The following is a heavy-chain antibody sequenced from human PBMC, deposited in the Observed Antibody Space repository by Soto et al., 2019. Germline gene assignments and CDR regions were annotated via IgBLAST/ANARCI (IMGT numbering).Heavy chain of an antibody. CDR2: IYYSGTT. CDR1: GGSISGYY. V-gene: IGHV4-59*01. Sequence: QVQLQESGPGLVRPSETLSLTCTVSGGSISGYYWSWIRQPPGKGLEWIGYIYYSGTTSYNPSLNIRVTMSVDTSKNQFSLKLNSVTAADTAVYYCARESYYGSGATVVAYWGQGTLVTVSS. D-gene: IGHD3-10*01. J-gene: IGHJ4*02. CDR3: ARESYYGSGATVVAY.